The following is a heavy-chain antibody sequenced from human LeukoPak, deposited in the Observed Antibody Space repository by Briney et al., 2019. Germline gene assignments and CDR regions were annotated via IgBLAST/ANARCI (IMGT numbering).Heavy chain of an antibody. V-gene: IGHV3-74*01. J-gene: IGHJ6*03. D-gene: IGHD1-26*01. CDR2: INSDGSST. Sequence: GGSLRLSCAASGFSFSSYEMNWVRQAPGKGLVWVSRINSDGSSTSYADSVKGRFTISRDNAKNTLYLQMNSLRAEDTAVYYCARDREPWNYYYYMDVWGKGTTVTVSS. CDR1: GFSFSSYE. CDR3: ARDREPWNYYYYMDV.